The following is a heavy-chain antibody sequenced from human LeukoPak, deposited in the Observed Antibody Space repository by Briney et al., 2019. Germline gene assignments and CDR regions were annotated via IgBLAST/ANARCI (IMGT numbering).Heavy chain of an antibody. J-gene: IGHJ4*02. CDR1: GGSVSSGDYY. V-gene: IGHV4-30-4*01. D-gene: IGHD1-26*01. Sequence: SETLSLTCTVSGGSVSSGDYYWSWIRQPPGKGLEWIGHMYYSGSTYYNPSLKSRVTISVDTSKNQFSLRLSSVTAADTAVYYCVRRMVGAIRPFDYWGQGTQVTVSS. CDR3: VRRMVGAIRPFDY. CDR2: MYYSGST.